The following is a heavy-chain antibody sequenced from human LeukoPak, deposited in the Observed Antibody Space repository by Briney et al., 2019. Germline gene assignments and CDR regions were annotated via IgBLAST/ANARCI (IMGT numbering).Heavy chain of an antibody. CDR2: IRSKANSYAT. J-gene: IGHJ4*02. V-gene: IGHV3-73*01. CDR3: TRHTVNTTTFDY. CDR1: GFTFSDSA. D-gene: IGHD4-17*01. Sequence: GGSLRLSCAASGFTFSDSAMHWVRQASGKGLEWVGRIRSKANSYATAYAASVKGRFTISRDDSKNTAYLQMNSLKTEDTAVYYCTRHTVNTTTFDYWGQGTLVTVSS.